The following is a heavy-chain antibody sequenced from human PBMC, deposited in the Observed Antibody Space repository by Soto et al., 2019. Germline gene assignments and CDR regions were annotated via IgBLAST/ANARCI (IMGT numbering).Heavy chain of an antibody. D-gene: IGHD3-16*01. CDR1: VFTFSSYW. V-gene: IGHV3-74*01. CDR3: TRDIGGRGAY. Sequence: GGSLRLSCSASVFTFSSYWMHWFRQVPGKGLVWVSRINEYGSVINYADSVKGRFTIFRDNSKNTLYLEMNSLRAEDAAVYYCTRDIGGRGAYWGQGTLVTVSS. CDR2: INEYGSVI. J-gene: IGHJ4*02.